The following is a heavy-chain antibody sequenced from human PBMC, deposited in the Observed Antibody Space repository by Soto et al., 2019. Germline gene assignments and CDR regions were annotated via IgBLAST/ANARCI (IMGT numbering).Heavy chain of an antibody. CDR2: SHHSGNT. CDR1: GVSISSHDW. J-gene: IGHJ4*02. V-gene: IGHV4-4*02. CDR3: ATRDSSMFY. D-gene: IGHD6-13*01. Sequence: QVQLQESGPGLVKPSGTLTLTCAVSGVSISSHDWWTWVRQPPGKGLAWIGESHHSGNTNYNSSLESLVTISVDNSKIRFSLKLTSVTVTGTAVYSLATRDSSMFYWGPGTLVTVSS.